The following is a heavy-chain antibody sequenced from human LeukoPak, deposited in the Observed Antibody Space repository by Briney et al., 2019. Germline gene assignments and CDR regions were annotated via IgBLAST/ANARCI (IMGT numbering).Heavy chain of an antibody. V-gene: IGHV3-21*01. D-gene: IGHD2-2*01. CDR1: GFTYNSHA. CDR2: ISTSSRYI. CDR3: ARADCSSSTCYLRRSWFDP. J-gene: IGHJ5*02. Sequence: GGSLRLSCVASGFTYNSHAMSWVRQAPGKGLEWVSSISTSSRYIYYKDSVRGRFTISRDDAKNSLHLEMNSLRAEDTAVYYCARADCSSSTCYLRRSWFDPWGQGTLVTVSS.